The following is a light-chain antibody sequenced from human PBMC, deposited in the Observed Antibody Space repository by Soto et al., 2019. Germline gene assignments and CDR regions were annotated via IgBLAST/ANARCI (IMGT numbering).Light chain of an antibody. V-gene: IGLV2-23*02. Sequence: QSALTQPASVSGSPGQSITISCTGTSSDIGSYNLVSWYQQRPGKAPKLIIYEVTKRPSGVSNRFSGAKSRNTASLTISGLQAEDEADHYCCSYAGSRTHVVFGGGTKVTVL. CDR3: CSYAGSRTHVV. J-gene: IGLJ2*01. CDR1: SSDIGSYNL. CDR2: EVT.